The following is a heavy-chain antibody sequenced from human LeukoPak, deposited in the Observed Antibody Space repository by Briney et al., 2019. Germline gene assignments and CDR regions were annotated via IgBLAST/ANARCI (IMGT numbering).Heavy chain of an antibody. CDR1: GFTFSSYG. D-gene: IGHD5-18*01. J-gene: IGHJ6*02. CDR3: AKGPQLWLRGYYYYYGMDV. V-gene: IGHV3-30*18. Sequence: GGTLRLSCAASGFTFSSYGMHWVRQAPGKGLEWVAVISYDGSNKYYADSVKGRFTISRDNSKNTLYLQMNSLRAEDTAVYYCAKGPQLWLRGYYYYYGMDVWGQGTTVTVSS. CDR2: ISYDGSNK.